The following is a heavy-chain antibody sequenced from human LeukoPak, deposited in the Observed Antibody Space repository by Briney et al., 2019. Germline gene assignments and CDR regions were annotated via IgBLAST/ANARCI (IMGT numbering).Heavy chain of an antibody. CDR2: ISGSGGST. V-gene: IGHV3-23*01. Sequence: GGSLRLSCAASEFTFSSYAMSWVRQAPGKGLEWVSAISGSGGSTYYADSVKGRFTISRDNSKNTLYLQMNSLRAEDTAVYYCAKATHITGTIDYWGQGTLVTVSS. CDR1: EFTFSSYA. CDR3: AKATHITGTIDY. J-gene: IGHJ4*02. D-gene: IGHD1-7*01.